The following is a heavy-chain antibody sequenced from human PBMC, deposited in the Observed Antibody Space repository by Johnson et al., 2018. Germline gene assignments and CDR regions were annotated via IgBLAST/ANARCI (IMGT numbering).Heavy chain of an antibody. D-gene: IGHD5-12*01. V-gene: IGHV3-49*03. CDR3: TREYSGAGA. Sequence: VQLVQSGGGLVQPGRSRRLPCKGSRFTLGDYAMSWFRQAPGKGLEWIGFSKNKSNGGTSEYAASVKGRFTISRDDSKSIVYLEMKSLRIEDTAMYYCTREYSGAGAWGQGTLVTVSP. J-gene: IGHJ5*02. CDR2: SKNKSNGGTS. CDR1: RFTLGDYA.